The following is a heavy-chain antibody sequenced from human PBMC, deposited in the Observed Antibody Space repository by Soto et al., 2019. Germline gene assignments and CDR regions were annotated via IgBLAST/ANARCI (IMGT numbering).Heavy chain of an antibody. Sequence: PGGSLRLSCAASGFTFSSYGMHWVRQAPGKGLEWVAVIWYDGSNKYYADSVKGRFTISRDNSKNTLYLQMNSLRAEDTAVYYCARTPPPGHTIFGVVIAEYFDYWGQGTLVTVSS. J-gene: IGHJ4*02. D-gene: IGHD3-3*01. CDR2: IWYDGSNK. CDR1: GFTFSSYG. V-gene: IGHV3-33*01. CDR3: ARTPPPGHTIFGVVIAEYFDY.